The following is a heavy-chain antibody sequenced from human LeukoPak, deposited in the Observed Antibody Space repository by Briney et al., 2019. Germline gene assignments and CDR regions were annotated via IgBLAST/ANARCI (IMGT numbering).Heavy chain of an antibody. J-gene: IGHJ4*02. CDR3: AKDANYYDSSGYLIPFDY. CDR1: GFTFSRFA. Sequence: PGGSLRLSCSASGFTFSRFAMTWVRQLPGRGLEWVSSISGNGHQTYYADSVKGRFSVPRDNSKNILYLQMDSLRADDSALYYCAKDANYYDSSGYLIPFDYWGQGTLVTVSS. V-gene: IGHV3-23*01. D-gene: IGHD3-22*01. CDR2: ISGNGHQT.